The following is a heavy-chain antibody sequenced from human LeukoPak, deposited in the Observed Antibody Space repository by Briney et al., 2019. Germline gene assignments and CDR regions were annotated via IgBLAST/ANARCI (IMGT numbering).Heavy chain of an antibody. CDR1: GYTFTSDG. D-gene: IGHD3-22*01. CDR2: ISGYNGYT. Sequence: ASVNVSCKASGYTFTSDGISWVRQAPGQGLEWMGWISGYNGYTHYAHNLQGRVTMTTDTSTSTAYMELRSLRSDDTAVYYCARGEARYSSGYYPNWFDPWGQGTLVTVSS. V-gene: IGHV1-18*01. CDR3: ARGEARYSSGYYPNWFDP. J-gene: IGHJ5*02.